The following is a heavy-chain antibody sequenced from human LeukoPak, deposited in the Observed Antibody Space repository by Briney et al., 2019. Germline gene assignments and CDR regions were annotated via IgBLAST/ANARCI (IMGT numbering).Heavy chain of an antibody. J-gene: IGHJ6*03. CDR2: ISGSGDST. CDR3: AKKGPGGLVRFCSGGSCYSAQGGTLDDYYMDV. Sequence: PGGSLRLSCAASGFTFSNYAMNWVRQAPGKGLEWVSGISGSGDSTYHADSVKGRFTISRDNSKNTLYLQMNSLRTEDTAVYYCAKKGPGGLVRFCSGGSCYSAQGGTLDDYYMDVWGKGTTVTLSS. V-gene: IGHV3-23*01. D-gene: IGHD2-15*01. CDR1: GFTFSNYA.